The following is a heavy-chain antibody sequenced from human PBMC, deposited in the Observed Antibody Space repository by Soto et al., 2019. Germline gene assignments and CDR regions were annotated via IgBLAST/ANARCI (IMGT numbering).Heavy chain of an antibody. V-gene: IGHV3-23*01. D-gene: IGHD6-13*01. J-gene: IGHJ4*02. CDR1: GFTLRSHA. CDR3: AKVSSSWYADFFDL. Sequence: GSMKLSSTASGFTLRSHAMTAVRQAPGKGLEWVSGLSGSGGSIYYADSVKGRFTISRDNSMNTLYLQMKSLRAEDTAVYYCAKVSSSWYADFFDLWGQGT. CDR2: LSGSGGSI.